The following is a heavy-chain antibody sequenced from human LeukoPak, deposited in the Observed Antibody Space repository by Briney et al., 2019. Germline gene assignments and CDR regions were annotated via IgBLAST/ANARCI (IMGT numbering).Heavy chain of an antibody. CDR2: INHSGST. V-gene: IGHV4-34*01. J-gene: IGHJ4*02. CDR1: GGSFSGYY. CDR3: ARVVHRITIFGVVITRASYYFDY. Sequence: SETLSLTCAVYGGSFSGYYWSWIRQPPGKGLEWIGEINHSGSTNYNPSLKSRVTISVDTSKNQFSLKLSSVTAADTAVYYCARVVHRITIFGVVITRASYYFDYWGQGTLVTVSS. D-gene: IGHD3-3*01.